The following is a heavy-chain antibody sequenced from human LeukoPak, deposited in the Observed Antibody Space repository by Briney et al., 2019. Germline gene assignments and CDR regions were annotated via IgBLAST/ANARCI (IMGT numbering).Heavy chain of an antibody. CDR3: ARFGVYYYDSSGLDY. CDR2: INPSGGST. D-gene: IGHD3-22*01. Sequence: ASVKVSCKASGYTFTSYYMHWVRQAPGQGLEWMGIINPSGGSTSHAQKFQGRVTMTRDTSTSTVYMELSSLRSGDTAVYYCARFGVYYYDSSGLDYWGQGTLVTVSS. V-gene: IGHV1-46*01. J-gene: IGHJ4*02. CDR1: GYTFTSYY.